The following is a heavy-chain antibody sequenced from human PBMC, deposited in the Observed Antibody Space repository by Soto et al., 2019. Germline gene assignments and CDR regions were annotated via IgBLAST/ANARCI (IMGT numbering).Heavy chain of an antibody. J-gene: IGHJ4*02. Sequence: SETLSLTCTVSGGSISSSSYYWGWIRQPPGKGLEWIGSIYYSGSTYYNPSLKSRVTISVDTSKNQFSLKLSSVTAADTAVYYCAADFWSGYYGRIFDYWGQGTLVTVSS. CDR2: IYYSGST. CDR1: GGSISSSSYY. D-gene: IGHD3-3*01. CDR3: AADFWSGYYGRIFDY. V-gene: IGHV4-39*01.